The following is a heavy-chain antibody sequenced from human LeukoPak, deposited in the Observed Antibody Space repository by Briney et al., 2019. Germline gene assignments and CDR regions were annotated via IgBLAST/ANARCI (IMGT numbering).Heavy chain of an antibody. CDR3: ARDTYYHGSGSYNY. CDR1: GYSISSGYY. D-gene: IGHD3-10*01. CDR2: VYHSGRT. V-gene: IGHV4-38-2*02. Sequence: SETLSLTCTVSGYSISSGYYWGWIRQPPGKGLEWIGSVYHSGRTYYNPSLKSRGTISVDTSKNQFSLKLSSVTAADTAVYYCARDTYYHGSGSYNYWGQGTLVTVSS. J-gene: IGHJ4*02.